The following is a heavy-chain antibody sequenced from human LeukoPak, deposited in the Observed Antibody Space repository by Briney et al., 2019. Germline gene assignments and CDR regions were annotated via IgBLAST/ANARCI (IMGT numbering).Heavy chain of an antibody. V-gene: IGHV3-49*04. J-gene: IGHJ4*02. CDR2: IRNKAYGGTT. D-gene: IGHD3-10*01. CDR1: GFAFGDYA. CDR3: TRHHYGSGSSGFDY. Sequence: GGSLRLSCTASGFAFGDYAMTWVPQAAGHGLEWLGFIRNKAYGGTTEYAASVKGRFTISRDDSKSIAYLQMNSLKTEDTAVYYCTRHHYGSGSSGFDYWGQGTLVTVSS.